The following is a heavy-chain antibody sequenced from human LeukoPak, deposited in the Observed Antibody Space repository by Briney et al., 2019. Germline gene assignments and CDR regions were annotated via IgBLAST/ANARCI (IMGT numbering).Heavy chain of an antibody. CDR2: IYYSGST. CDR3: ARGVQLSLGHFDY. J-gene: IGHJ4*02. D-gene: IGHD5-18*01. CDR1: GGSINSYY. Sequence: PSETLSLTCTVSGGSINSYYWSWIRQPPGKGLEWIGYIYYSGSTNYNPPLKSRVTISVDTSKNQFSLKLSSVTAADTAAYYCARGVQLSLGHFDYWGQGTLVTVSS. V-gene: IGHV4-59*01.